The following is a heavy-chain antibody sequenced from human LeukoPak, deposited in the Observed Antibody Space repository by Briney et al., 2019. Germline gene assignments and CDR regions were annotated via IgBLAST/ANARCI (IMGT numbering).Heavy chain of an antibody. CDR2: INPSGGST. CDR3: ARERSSGYQTEYYYYYYGMDV. D-gene: IGHD5-12*01. Sequence: ASVKVSCKASGGTFSSYAISWVRQAPGQGLEWMGIINPSGGSTSYAQKFQGRVTMTRDTSTSTVYMELSSLRSEDTDVYYCARERSSGYQTEYYYYYYGMDVWGQGTTVTVSS. J-gene: IGHJ6*02. V-gene: IGHV1-46*01. CDR1: GGTFSSYA.